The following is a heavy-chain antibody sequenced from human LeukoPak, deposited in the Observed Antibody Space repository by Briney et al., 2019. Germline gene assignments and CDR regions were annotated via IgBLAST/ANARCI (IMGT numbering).Heavy chain of an antibody. D-gene: IGHD4-17*01. CDR2: ISSSSSYI. CDR3: ARVTLIYGDTPSYGMDV. J-gene: IGHJ6*04. Sequence: PGGSLRLSCAASGFTFSSYGMHWVRQAPGKGLEWVSSISSSSSYIYYADSVKGRFTISRDNAKNSLYLQMNSLRAEDTAVYYCARVTLIYGDTPSYGMDVWGKGTTVTVSS. V-gene: IGHV3-21*01. CDR1: GFTFSSYG.